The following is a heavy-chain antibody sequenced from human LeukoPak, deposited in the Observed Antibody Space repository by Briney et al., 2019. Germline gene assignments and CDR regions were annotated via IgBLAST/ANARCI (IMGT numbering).Heavy chain of an antibody. Sequence: SVKVSCKASGFTFTSSAVQWVRQAHGQRLEWIGWIVVGSGNTNYAQKFRERVTITRDMSTSTAYMELSSLRSEDTAVYYCAATITGETGYYYGMDVWGQGTTVTVSS. CDR2: IVVGSGNT. CDR1: GFTFTSSA. J-gene: IGHJ6*02. V-gene: IGHV1-58*01. CDR3: AATITGETGYYYGMDV. D-gene: IGHD1-20*01.